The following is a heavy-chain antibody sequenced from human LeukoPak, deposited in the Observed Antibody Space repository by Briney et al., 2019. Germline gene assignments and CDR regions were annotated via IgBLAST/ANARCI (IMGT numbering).Heavy chain of an antibody. Sequence: ASVKISCKASGYTFTSNHIHCVRQAPGQGLEWMGVINPSGDSTSYAQKFQGRVTMTRDTSTSTVYMELSSLRSEDTAIYYCAKLAASETGEGSWGQGTLVIVSS. J-gene: IGHJ5*02. CDR1: GYTFTSNH. D-gene: IGHD6-13*01. V-gene: IGHV1-46*01. CDR3: AKLAASETGEGS. CDR2: INPSGDST.